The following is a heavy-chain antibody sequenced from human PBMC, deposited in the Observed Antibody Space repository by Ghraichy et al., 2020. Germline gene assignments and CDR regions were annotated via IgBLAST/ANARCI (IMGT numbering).Heavy chain of an antibody. V-gene: IGHV4-59*01. CDR3: ARLIASTGSPDWFDP. D-gene: IGHD1-1*01. J-gene: IGHJ5*02. CDR1: GDSISGSY. CDR2: IYYSGTT. Sequence: SETLSLTCTVSGDSISGSYWSWIRQPPGKGLEWIGYIYYSGTTIYNPSLKSRVTISVDTSKNQFSLKLTSVTAADTAVYYCARLIASTGSPDWFDPGGQGTLVTVSS.